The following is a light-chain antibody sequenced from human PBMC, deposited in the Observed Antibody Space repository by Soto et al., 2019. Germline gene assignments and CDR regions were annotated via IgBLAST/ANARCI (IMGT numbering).Light chain of an antibody. CDR1: QSISIW. CDR2: GTS. J-gene: IGKJ1*01. CDR3: QHYNDYSWT. V-gene: IGKV1-5*03. Sequence: DIHMTQSPSTLSASVGDRVTITCRASQSISIWLAWYQQKPGRAPNLLIYGTSSLESAVPSRFSGSGSGTEFTLTISSLQPDDLATYYCQHYNDYSWTFGQGTKVEIK.